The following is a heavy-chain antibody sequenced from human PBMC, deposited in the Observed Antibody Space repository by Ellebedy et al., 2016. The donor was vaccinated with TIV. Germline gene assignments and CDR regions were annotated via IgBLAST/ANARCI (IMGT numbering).Heavy chain of an antibody. CDR2: ISSSCSTI. CDR3: ATSGYSDSWLFRGMDV. J-gene: IGHJ6*02. CDR1: GFTFSDYY. D-gene: IGHD6-13*01. V-gene: IGHV3-11*01. Sequence: GESLKISCAASGFTFSDYYMSWIRQAPGKGLEWVSYISSSCSTIYYADSVKGRFTISRDNAKNSLFLQMNSLRAEDTAVYYCATSGYSDSWLFRGMDVWGQGTTVTVSS.